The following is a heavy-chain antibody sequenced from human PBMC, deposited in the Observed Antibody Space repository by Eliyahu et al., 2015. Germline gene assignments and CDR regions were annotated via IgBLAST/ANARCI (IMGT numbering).Heavy chain of an antibody. CDR3: ARLSGDYGKNYFDF. V-gene: IGHV2-70*04. Sequence: QVTLKESGPALVKPTQTLTLTCTFSXFXLXXSGXRVSWIRQPPRKAXEWLARIDWDDDKFYSPSLKTRLTISKDTSKNQVVLTMTNMDPVDTATYYCARLSGDYGKNYFDFWGQGTLVTVSS. CDR2: IDWDDDK. CDR1: XFXLXXSGXR. D-gene: IGHD4-17*01. J-gene: IGHJ4*02.